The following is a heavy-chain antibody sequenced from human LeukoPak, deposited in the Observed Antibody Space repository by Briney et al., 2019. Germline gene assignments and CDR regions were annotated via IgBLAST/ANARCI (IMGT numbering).Heavy chain of an antibody. J-gene: IGHJ5*02. V-gene: IGHV3-23*01. Sequence: GGSLRLSCAASGFTFSSYAMSWVRQAPGKGLEWVSAISGSGGSTYYADSVKGRFTISRDNSKNTLYLQMNSLRAEDTAVYYCARAVGDCSSTSCYGNWFDPWGQGTLVTVSS. CDR1: GFTFSSYA. D-gene: IGHD2-2*01. CDR3: ARAVGDCSSTSCYGNWFDP. CDR2: ISGSGGST.